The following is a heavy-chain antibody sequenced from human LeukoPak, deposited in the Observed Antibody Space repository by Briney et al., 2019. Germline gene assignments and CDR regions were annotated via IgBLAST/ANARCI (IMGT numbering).Heavy chain of an antibody. Sequence: SETLSLTCTVSGGSISSGGYYWSWIRQHPGKGLKWIGYIYYSGSTYYNPSLKSRVTISVDTSKNQFSLKLSSVTAADTAVYYCARDRVVHDYVWGSYLARGRGDAFDIWGQGTMVTVSS. CDR2: IYYSGST. CDR1: GGSISSGGYY. J-gene: IGHJ3*02. CDR3: ARDRVVHDYVWGSYLARGRGDAFDI. V-gene: IGHV4-31*03. D-gene: IGHD3-16*02.